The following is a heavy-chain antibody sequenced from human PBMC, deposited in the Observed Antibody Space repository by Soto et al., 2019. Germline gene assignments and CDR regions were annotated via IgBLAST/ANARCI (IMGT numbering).Heavy chain of an antibody. CDR2: IIPIFGTA. J-gene: IGHJ3*02. V-gene: IGHV1-69*01. CDR1: GGTFSSYA. Sequence: QVQLVQSGAEVKKPGSSVKVSSKASGGTFSSYAISWVRQAPGQGLEWMGGIIPIFGTANYAQKFQGRVTITADESTSTAYMELSSLRSEDTAVYYCARGRRTYYYDSSGYGRSAFDIWGQGTMVTVSS. CDR3: ARGRRTYYYDSSGYGRSAFDI. D-gene: IGHD3-22*01.